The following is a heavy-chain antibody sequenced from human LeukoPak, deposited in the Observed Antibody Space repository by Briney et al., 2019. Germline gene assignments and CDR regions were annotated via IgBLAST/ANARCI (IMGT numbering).Heavy chain of an antibody. D-gene: IGHD3-10*01. CDR1: GFTFRSYA. J-gene: IGHJ6*02. CDR2: ISGSGGST. V-gene: IGHV3-23*01. CDR3: AKPMVRGVSKIRYYYYYYGMDV. Sequence: PGGSLRLSCAASGFTFRSYAMSWVRQAPGKGLEWVSAISGSGGSTYYADSVKGRFTISRDNSKNTLYLQMNSLRAEDTAVYYCAKPMVRGVSKIRYYYYYYGMDVWGQGTTVTVSS.